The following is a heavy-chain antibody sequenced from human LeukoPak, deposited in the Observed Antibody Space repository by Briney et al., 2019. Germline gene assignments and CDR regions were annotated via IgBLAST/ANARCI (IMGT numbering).Heavy chain of an antibody. D-gene: IGHD5-18*01. CDR2: IYYSGST. J-gene: IGHJ4*02. CDR1: GGSVSSYY. CDR3: ARGDTAMVR. Sequence: SATLSLTCTVSGGSVSSYYWSWIRQPPGKGLEWIGYIYYSGSTNYNPSLKSRVTISVDTSKNQFSLKLSSVTAADTAVYYCARGDTAMVRWGQGTLVTVSS. V-gene: IGHV4-59*02.